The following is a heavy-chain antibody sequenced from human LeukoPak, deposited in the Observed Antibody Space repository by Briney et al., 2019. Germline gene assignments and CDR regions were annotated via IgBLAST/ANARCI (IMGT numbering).Heavy chain of an antibody. Sequence: GGSLRLSCAASGLTFSSYAMHWVRQAPGKGLEWVAVISYDGSNKYYADSVKGRFTFSRDNSKNTLYLQMNSLRAEDTAVYYCARVAGASYSSGWGLGDYWGQGTLVTVSS. CDR3: ARVAGASYSSGWGLGDY. V-gene: IGHV3-30*04. CDR1: GLTFSSYA. J-gene: IGHJ4*02. D-gene: IGHD6-19*01. CDR2: ISYDGSNK.